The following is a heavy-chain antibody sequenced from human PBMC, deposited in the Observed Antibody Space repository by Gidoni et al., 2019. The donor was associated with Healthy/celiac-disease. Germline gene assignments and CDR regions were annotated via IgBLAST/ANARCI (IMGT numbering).Heavy chain of an antibody. CDR2: ISYDGSNE. CDR1: GFTFSNSA. CDR3: GKDQGTTGSFIDS. V-gene: IGHV3-30*18. D-gene: IGHD3-10*01. Sequence: QVQLVESGGGVVQPGRSLRLSCAASGFTFSNSAMQWVRQAPGKGLEWVATISYDGSNEHYADSVKGRFTISRDNSKNTLYLQMNSLRAEDTAVYYCGKDQGTTGSFIDSWGQGTLVTVSS. J-gene: IGHJ4*02.